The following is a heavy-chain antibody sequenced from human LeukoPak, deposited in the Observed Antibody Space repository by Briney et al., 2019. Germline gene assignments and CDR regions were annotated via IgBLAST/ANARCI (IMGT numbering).Heavy chain of an antibody. J-gene: IGHJ4*02. Sequence: GGSLRLSCAASGFTFSNNGMHWVRQAPGKGLEWVAFIRYDGSNKYYADSVKGRFTISRDNSKNTLYLQMNSLRAEDTAVYHCATRHSSSSGVDYWGRGTLVTVSS. CDR1: GFTFSNNG. CDR2: IRYDGSNK. D-gene: IGHD6-6*01. CDR3: ATRHSSSSGVDY. V-gene: IGHV3-30*02.